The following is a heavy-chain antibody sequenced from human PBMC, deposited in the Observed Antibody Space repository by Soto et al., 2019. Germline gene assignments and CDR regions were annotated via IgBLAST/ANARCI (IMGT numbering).Heavy chain of an antibody. CDR3: ARDRVGSGWSSYYYYGMDV. Sequence: GASVKVSCKASGGTFSSYAISWVRQAPGQGLEWMGGIIPIFGTANYAQKFQGRVTITADESTSTAYMELSSLRSEDTAVYYCARDRVGSGWSSYYYYGMDVWGQGTTVTVSS. V-gene: IGHV1-69*13. CDR1: GGTFSSYA. D-gene: IGHD6-19*01. J-gene: IGHJ6*02. CDR2: IIPIFGTA.